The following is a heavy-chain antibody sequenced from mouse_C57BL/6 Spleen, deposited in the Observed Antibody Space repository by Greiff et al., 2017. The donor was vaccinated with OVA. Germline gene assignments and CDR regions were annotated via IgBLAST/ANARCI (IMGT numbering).Heavy chain of an antibody. J-gene: IGHJ2*01. D-gene: IGHD3-1*01. Sequence: QVQLQQSGPELVKPGASVKISCKASGYAFSSSWMNWVKQRPGKGLEWIGRIYPGDGDTNYNGKFKGKATLTADKSSSTAYMQLSSLTSEDSAVYFCARGGYCTLFDYWGQGTTLTVSS. V-gene: IGHV1-82*01. CDR1: GYAFSSSW. CDR2: IYPGDGDT. CDR3: ARGGYCTLFDY.